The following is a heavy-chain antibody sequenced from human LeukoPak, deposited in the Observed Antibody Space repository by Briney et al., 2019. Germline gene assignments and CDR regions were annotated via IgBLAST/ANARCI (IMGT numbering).Heavy chain of an antibody. Sequence: GGSLRLSCAASGFTFSTYAMSWVRQAPGKGLEWVSSISSSSSYIYYADSVKGRFTISRDNARNSLYLQMNSLRAEDTAVYYCARSPPLRRYFDCWGQGTLVTVSS. CDR3: ARSPPLRRYFDC. J-gene: IGHJ4*02. V-gene: IGHV3-21*01. D-gene: IGHD3-9*01. CDR1: GFTFSTYA. CDR2: ISSSSSYI.